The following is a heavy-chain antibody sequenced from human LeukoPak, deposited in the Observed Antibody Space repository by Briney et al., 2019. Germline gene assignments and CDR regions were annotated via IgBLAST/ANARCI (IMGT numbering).Heavy chain of an antibody. Sequence: SVKVSCKASGGTFSSYAISWVRQAPGQGLEWMGGIIPIFGTANYAQKFQGRVTMTRDMSTSTVYMEPSSLRSEDTAVYYCARETMTADAFDIWGQGTMVTVSS. CDR2: IIPIFGTA. J-gene: IGHJ3*02. CDR3: ARETMTADAFDI. CDR1: GGTFSSYA. D-gene: IGHD2-21*02. V-gene: IGHV1-69*05.